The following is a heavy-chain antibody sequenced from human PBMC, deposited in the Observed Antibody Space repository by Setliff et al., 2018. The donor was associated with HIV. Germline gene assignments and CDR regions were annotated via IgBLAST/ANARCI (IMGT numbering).Heavy chain of an antibody. Sequence: GGSLRLSCAASGFIFSDYIMHWVRQAPGKGLEYVSAISSDGGTTYYADSVKGRFTISRDNSKNTLYLQMGSLRAEDMAVYYCTTWRAGNDYWGQGTLVTVSS. J-gene: IGHJ4*02. D-gene: IGHD6-13*01. CDR3: TTWRAGNDY. CDR2: ISSDGGTT. CDR1: GFIFSDYI. V-gene: IGHV3-64*02.